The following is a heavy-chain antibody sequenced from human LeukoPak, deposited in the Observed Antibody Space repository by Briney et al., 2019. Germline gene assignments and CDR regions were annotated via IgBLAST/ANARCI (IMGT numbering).Heavy chain of an antibody. J-gene: IGHJ4*02. CDR1: GYSFTGYY. D-gene: IGHD1-26*01. CDR3: ARGVGAAASTFDS. Sequence: EASVKVSCKASGYSFTGYYMHWVRQAPGQGLEWMGWINPYSGVTTYAQKFQGRATMTRDTSITTAYMELSSLRSDDTAVYYCARGVGAAASTFDSWGQGTLVTVSS. V-gene: IGHV1-2*02. CDR2: INPYSGVT.